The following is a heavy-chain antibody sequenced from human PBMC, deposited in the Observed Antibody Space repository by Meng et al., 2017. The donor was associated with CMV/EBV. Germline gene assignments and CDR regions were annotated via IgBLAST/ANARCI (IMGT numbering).Heavy chain of an antibody. CDR3: ARGGYYDSSGYYY. CDR1: GFTFSSYA. Sequence: GESLKISCAASGFTFSSYAMSWVRQAPGKGLEWVSSITTGSSHMYYADSVKGRFTISRDNAKKSLYLQMSSLRSEDTAVYYCARGGYYDSSGYYYWGQGTLVTVSS. J-gene: IGHJ4*02. CDR2: ITTGSSHM. D-gene: IGHD3-22*01. V-gene: IGHV3-21*04.